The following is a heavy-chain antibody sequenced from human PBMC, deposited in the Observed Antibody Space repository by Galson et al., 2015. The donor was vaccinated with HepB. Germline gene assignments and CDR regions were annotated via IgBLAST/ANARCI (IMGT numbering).Heavy chain of an antibody. V-gene: IGHV1-3*01. CDR2: ISAGSGIT. Sequence: SVKVSCKASGYTFSTHAIHWVRQAPGQRLEWMGWISAGSGITKYSQKFQDRVSITRDTSATTAYMELSSLRSEDTAVYYCAGGRDYDILTGHFYWGPGTLVTVSS. CDR3: AGGRDYDILTGHFY. J-gene: IGHJ4*02. CDR1: GYTFSTHA. D-gene: IGHD3-9*01.